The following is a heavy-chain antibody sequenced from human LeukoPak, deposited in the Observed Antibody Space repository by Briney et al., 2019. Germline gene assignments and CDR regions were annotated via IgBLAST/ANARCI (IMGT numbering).Heavy chain of an antibody. J-gene: IGHJ4*02. CDR3: ARGDKRGYFDY. CDR1: GFTFSTYN. V-gene: IGHV3-21*01. D-gene: IGHD3-16*01. CDR2: ITSTSDYI. Sequence: GGSLRLSCAASGFTFSTYNMNWVRQAPGEGLEWVSFITSTSDYICYADSVKGRFTISRDNAKNSLYLQMNSLRAEDTAVYYCARGDKRGYFDYWGQGTLVTVSS.